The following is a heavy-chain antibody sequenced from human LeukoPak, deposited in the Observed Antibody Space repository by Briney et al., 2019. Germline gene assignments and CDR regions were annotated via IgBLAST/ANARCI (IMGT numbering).Heavy chain of an antibody. Sequence: SETLSLTCTVSGESISGFYWNWIRQPPGKGLEWIGYIYYSGTTYYNPSLNSRVAISVDTSKNHFSLNLSSVTAADTAIYYCVRDGAVSGYSFDYWGQGILVTVSS. J-gene: IGHJ4*02. V-gene: IGHV4-59*12. CDR2: IYYSGTT. D-gene: IGHD3-22*01. CDR1: GESISGFY. CDR3: VRDGAVSGYSFDY.